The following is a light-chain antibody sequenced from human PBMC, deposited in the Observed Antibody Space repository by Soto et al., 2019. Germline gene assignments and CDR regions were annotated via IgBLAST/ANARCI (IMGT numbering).Light chain of an antibody. V-gene: IGKV1-5*03. CDR1: QSISSW. CDR2: KAS. J-gene: IGKJ1*01. CDR3: QQYNRYSWT. Sequence: DIQMTQSPPTLSASVGDRVSITCRASQSISSWLAWYQQKPGKAPKLLIYKASILESGVASRFSGSGSGTEFTLTISSLQPDDFATYYCQQYNRYSWTFGPGTRVELK.